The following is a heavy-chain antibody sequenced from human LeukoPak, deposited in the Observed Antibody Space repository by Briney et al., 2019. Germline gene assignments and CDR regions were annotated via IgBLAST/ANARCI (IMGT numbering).Heavy chain of an antibody. Sequence: ASVKVSCKASGGTFSSYAISWVRQAPGQGLEWMGWMNPNSGNTGYAQKFQGRVTITRNTSISTAYMELSSLRSEDTAVYYCARVGWSGYYGYWGQGTLVTVSS. CDR1: GGTFSSYA. D-gene: IGHD3-3*01. V-gene: IGHV1-8*03. J-gene: IGHJ4*02. CDR2: MNPNSGNT. CDR3: ARVGWSGYYGY.